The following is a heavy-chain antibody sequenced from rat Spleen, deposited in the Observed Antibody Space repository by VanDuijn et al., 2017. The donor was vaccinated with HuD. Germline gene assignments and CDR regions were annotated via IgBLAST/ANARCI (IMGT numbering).Heavy chain of an antibody. CDR2: ITTTGGST. J-gene: IGHJ2*01. Sequence: EVQLVESGGGLVQPGRSLKLSCVASGFTFNNYWMTWIRQAPGKGLEWVASITTTGGSTYYPESVKGRFTISRDNAKSTLYLQMNSLRSEDTATYYCTRDFDYWGQGVMVTVSS. V-gene: IGHV5-31*01. CDR1: GFTFNNYW. CDR3: TRDFDY.